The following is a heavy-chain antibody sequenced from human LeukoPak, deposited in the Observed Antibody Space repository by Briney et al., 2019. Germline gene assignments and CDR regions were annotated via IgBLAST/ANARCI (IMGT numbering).Heavy chain of an antibody. V-gene: IGHV4-59*01. D-gene: IGHD3-3*02. Sequence: SETLSLACTVSGGPISSYYWSWIRQPPGKGLEWIGYIYYSGSTNYNPSLKSRVTISVDTSKNQFSLKLSSVTAADTAVYYCARVAFLSLHYLDYWGQGTLVTVSS. CDR1: GGPISSYY. CDR2: IYYSGST. CDR3: ARVAFLSLHYLDY. J-gene: IGHJ4*02.